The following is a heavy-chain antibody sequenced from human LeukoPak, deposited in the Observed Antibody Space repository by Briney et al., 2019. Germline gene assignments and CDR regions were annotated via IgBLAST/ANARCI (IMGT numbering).Heavy chain of an antibody. CDR3: ARGRSITLLRGVAMSDGFDI. Sequence: SGGSLRLSCAASGFTFDDCAMHWVRQAPGKGLEWVSLISGDGGSTYYADSVKGRFTISRDNAKNSLYLQMNGLRAEDTAVYYCARGRSITLLRGVAMSDGFDIWGQGAMVTVSS. CDR2: ISGDGGST. V-gene: IGHV3-43*02. D-gene: IGHD3-10*01. CDR1: GFTFDDCA. J-gene: IGHJ3*02.